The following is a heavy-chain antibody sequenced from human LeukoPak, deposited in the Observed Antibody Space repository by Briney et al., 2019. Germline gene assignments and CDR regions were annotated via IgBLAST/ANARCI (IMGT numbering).Heavy chain of an antibody. CDR3: ARENPCSSTSCYRGPGSRGYQRRDWYFDL. J-gene: IGHJ2*01. D-gene: IGHD2-2*02. CDR2: IYYSGST. V-gene: IGHV4-59*01. CDR1: GGSISSYY. Sequence: PSETLSLTCTVSGGSISSYYWSWIRQPPGKGLEWIGYIYYSGSTNYNPSLKSRVTISVDTSKNQFSLKLSSVTAADTAVYYCARENPCSSTSCYRGPGSRGYQRRDWYFDLWGRGTLVTVSS.